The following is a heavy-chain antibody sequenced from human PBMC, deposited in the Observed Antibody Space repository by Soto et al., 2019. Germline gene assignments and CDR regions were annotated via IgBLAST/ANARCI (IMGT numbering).Heavy chain of an antibody. CDR1: GFTFTSSA. CDR3: AAGYLVGATLDY. J-gene: IGHJ4*02. CDR2: IVVGSGNT. V-gene: IGHV1-58*01. Sequence: GASVKVSCKASGFTFTSSAVQWVRQARGQRLEWIGWIVVGSGNTNYAQKFQERVTITRDMSTSTAYMELSSLRSEDTAVYYCAAGYLVGATLDYWGQGTLVTVSS. D-gene: IGHD1-26*01.